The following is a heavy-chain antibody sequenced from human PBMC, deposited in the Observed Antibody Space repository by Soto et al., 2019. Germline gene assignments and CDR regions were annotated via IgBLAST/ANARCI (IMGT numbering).Heavy chain of an antibody. D-gene: IGHD3-16*01. Sequence: PGGSLKISCKASGYIIKNYWIGWVRQMPGQGLEWMGIIFPDDSDTRYSPPFQGHVTISVDKSISTAYVQWSSLKASDSAIYYCFRGGVTSRTFDYWGRGTLVTVS. CDR2: IFPDDSDT. CDR1: GYIIKNYW. V-gene: IGHV5-51*01. J-gene: IGHJ4*02. CDR3: FRGGVTSRTFDY.